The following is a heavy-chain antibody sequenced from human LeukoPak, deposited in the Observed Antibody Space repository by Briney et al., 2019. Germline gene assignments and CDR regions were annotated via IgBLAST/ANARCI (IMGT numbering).Heavy chain of an antibody. Sequence: ASVKVSCKASGYTFTGYYMHWVRQAPGQGLEWMGRINPNSGGTNSAQKFQGRVTMTRDTSISTAYMELSRLRSDDTAVYYCARAEPSIFGVVISYYYYMDVWGKGTTVTVSS. CDR3: ARAEPSIFGVVISYYYYMDV. V-gene: IGHV1-2*06. CDR2: INPNSGGT. CDR1: GYTFTGYY. D-gene: IGHD3-3*01. J-gene: IGHJ6*03.